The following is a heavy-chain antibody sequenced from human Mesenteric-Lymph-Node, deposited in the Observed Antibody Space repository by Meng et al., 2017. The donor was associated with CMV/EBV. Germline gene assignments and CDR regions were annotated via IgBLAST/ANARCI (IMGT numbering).Heavy chain of an antibody. CDR3: ARSSPPYYYYGMDV. Sequence: SETLSLTCTVSGGSVSSGSYYWSWIRQPPGKGLEWIGYIYYSGTTNYNPSLGGRVTMSVDTSKNQFSLKLSSVTAADTAVYYCARSSPPYYYYGMDVWGQGTTVTVSS. J-gene: IGHJ6*02. CDR1: GGSVSSGSYY. CDR2: IYYSGTT. V-gene: IGHV4-61*01.